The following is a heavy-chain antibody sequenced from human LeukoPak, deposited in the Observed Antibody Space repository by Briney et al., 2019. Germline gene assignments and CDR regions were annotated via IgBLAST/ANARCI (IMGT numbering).Heavy chain of an antibody. CDR3: AKDIKGGDFWSGYSSYYYYGMDV. CDR2: ISWNSGSI. D-gene: IGHD3-3*01. V-gene: IGHV3-9*01. J-gene: IGHJ6*02. Sequence: PGGSLRLSCAASGFTFDDYAMHWVRQAPGKGLEWVSGISWNSGSIGYADSVKGRFTISRDNAKNSLYLQMNSLRAEDTALYYCAKDIKGGDFWSGYSSYYYYGMDVWGQGTTVTVSS. CDR1: GFTFDDYA.